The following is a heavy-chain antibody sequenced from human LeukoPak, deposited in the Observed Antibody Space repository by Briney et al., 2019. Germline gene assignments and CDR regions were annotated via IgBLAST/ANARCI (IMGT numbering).Heavy chain of an antibody. CDR1: GFTFSSYA. V-gene: IGHV3-23*01. CDR3: AKSLWSGYDY. Sequence: GGSLRLSCAASGFTFSSYAMSWVRQAPGKGLDWVSHISAGGGTTYYADSVQGRFTISRDNSKNTLYLQMNSLRAEDTAVYYCAKSLWSGYDYWGQGTLVTVSS. D-gene: IGHD3-3*01. CDR2: ISAGGGTT. J-gene: IGHJ4*02.